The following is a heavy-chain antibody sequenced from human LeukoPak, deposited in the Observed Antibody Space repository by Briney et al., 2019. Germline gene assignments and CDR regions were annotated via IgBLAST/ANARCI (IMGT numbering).Heavy chain of an antibody. V-gene: IGHV1-8*03. CDR1: GYTFTSYD. Sequence: ASVKVSCKASGYTFTSYDINWVRQATGQGLEWMGWMNPKNGDAGYAQKFQGRVTIARNTSISTGYMELSSLRSEGTAVYYCAGSVSGTNAFDIWGQGTMVTVSS. CDR3: AGSVSGTNAFDI. D-gene: IGHD6-19*01. CDR2: MNPKNGDA. J-gene: IGHJ3*02.